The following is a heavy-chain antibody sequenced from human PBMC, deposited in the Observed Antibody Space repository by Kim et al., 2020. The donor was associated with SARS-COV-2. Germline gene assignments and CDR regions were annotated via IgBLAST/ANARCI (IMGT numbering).Heavy chain of an antibody. Sequence: SETLSLTCTVSGGSISSGGYYWSWIRQHPGKGLEWIGYIYYSGSTYYNPSLKSRVTISVDTSKNQFSLKLSSVTAADTAVYYCARDAAGSSGWYNWFDPWGQGTLVTVSS. D-gene: IGHD6-19*01. CDR1: GGSISSGGYY. J-gene: IGHJ5*02. V-gene: IGHV4-31*03. CDR3: ARDAAGSSGWYNWFDP. CDR2: IYYSGST.